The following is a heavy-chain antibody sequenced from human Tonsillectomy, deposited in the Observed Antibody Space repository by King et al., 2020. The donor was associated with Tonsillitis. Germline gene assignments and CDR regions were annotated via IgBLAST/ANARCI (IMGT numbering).Heavy chain of an antibody. Sequence: VQLVQSGAEVKKPGASVKVSCKASGYTFTSYYMHWVRQAPGQGLEWMGIINPSGCSTSYAQKFQGGVTMTRDTSTSTVYMELSSLRSEDTAVYYCARDRRGYSYGYGWFDPWGQGTLVTVSS. D-gene: IGHD5-18*01. V-gene: IGHV1-46*01. J-gene: IGHJ5*02. CDR2: INPSGCST. CDR3: ARDRRGYSYGYGWFDP. CDR1: GYTFTSYY.